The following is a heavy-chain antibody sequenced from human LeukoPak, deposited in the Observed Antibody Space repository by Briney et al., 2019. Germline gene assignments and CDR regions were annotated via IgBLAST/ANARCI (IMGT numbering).Heavy chain of an antibody. D-gene: IGHD1-26*01. CDR2: IRNKANSYTT. J-gene: IGHJ4*02. V-gene: IGHV3-72*01. CDR1: GFTFSDHY. Sequence: GGSLRLSCAASGFTFSDHYMDWVRQAPGKGLEWVGHIRNKANSYTTYYAASVKGRFTISRDDSANSLYLQMNSLKAEDTAVYYCAGLGATVWGQGTLVAVSS. CDR3: AGLGATV.